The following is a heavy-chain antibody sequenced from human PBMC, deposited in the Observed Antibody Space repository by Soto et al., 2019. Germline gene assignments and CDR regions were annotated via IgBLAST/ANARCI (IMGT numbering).Heavy chain of an antibody. J-gene: IGHJ3*02. D-gene: IGHD2-2*01. CDR1: GGSFSGYY. CDR2: INHSGST. CDR3: ARCGVVVPAAIGWFDI. V-gene: IGHV4-34*01. Sequence: QVQLQQWGAGLLKPSETLSLTCAVYGGSFSGYYWSWIRQPPGKGLEWIGEINHSGSTNYNPSLESRVTITVDTSKNQFSLKLSSVTAADTAVYYCARCGVVVPAAIGWFDIWGQGTMVTVSS.